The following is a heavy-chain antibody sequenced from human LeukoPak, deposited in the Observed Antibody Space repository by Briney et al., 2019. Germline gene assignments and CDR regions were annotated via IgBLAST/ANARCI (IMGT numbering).Heavy chain of an antibody. CDR1: GGSISGYY. CDR2: INHSGST. J-gene: IGHJ2*01. Sequence: SETLSLTCTVSGGSISGYYWSWIRQPPGKGLEWIGEINHSGSTNYSPSLKSRVTISLDTSKNQFFLRLTSVTAADTAVYYCAREDWYFDLWGRGTLVTVSS. CDR3: AREDWYFDL. V-gene: IGHV4-34*01.